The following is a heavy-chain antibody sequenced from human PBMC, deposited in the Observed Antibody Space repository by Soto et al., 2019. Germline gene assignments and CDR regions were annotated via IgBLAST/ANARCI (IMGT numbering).Heavy chain of an antibody. CDR3: ARNSGYDYYDSTGIEN. J-gene: IGHJ4*02. CDR1: GFSFSSYA. CDR2: IGGSGIT. V-gene: IGHV3-23*01. Sequence: GGSLRLSCAAFGFSFSSYAMTWARRAPGKGLEWVSAIGGSGITYYADSVKGRITISRDNSRNTVYLQMNSLRAEDTAVYYCARNSGYDYYDSTGIENWGQGTQVTVSS. D-gene: IGHD3-22*01.